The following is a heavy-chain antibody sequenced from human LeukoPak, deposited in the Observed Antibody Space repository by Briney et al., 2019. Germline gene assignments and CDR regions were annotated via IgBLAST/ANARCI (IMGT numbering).Heavy chain of an antibody. CDR2: IYWDDDK. V-gene: IGHV2-5*02. CDR3: AHSLRGMTTVVMGAFDY. D-gene: IGHD4-23*01. J-gene: IGHJ4*02. Sequence: SGPTLVKPTQTLTLTCTFSGFSLSTSGVGVGWIRQPPGKALEWLALIYWDDDKRYSPSLKSRLTITKDTSKNQVVLTMTNMDPVDTATYYCAHSLRGMTTVVMGAFDYWGQGTLVTVSS. CDR1: GFSLSTSGVG.